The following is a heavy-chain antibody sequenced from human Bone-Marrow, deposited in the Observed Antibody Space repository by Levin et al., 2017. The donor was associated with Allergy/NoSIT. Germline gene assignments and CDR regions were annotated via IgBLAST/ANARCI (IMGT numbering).Heavy chain of an antibody. J-gene: IGHJ4*02. D-gene: IGHD6-19*01. CDR1: GFTFSSST. Sequence: SCAASGFTFSSSTMHWVRQAPGKGLEWVSVMSYDGSNKYYTDSVKGRFTISRDNSKNTLYLEMNSLRAEDTALYYCARGHTSGWSLPQTYWGQGTLVTVS. CDR2: MSYDGSNK. CDR3: ARGHTSGWSLPQTY. V-gene: IGHV3-30*04.